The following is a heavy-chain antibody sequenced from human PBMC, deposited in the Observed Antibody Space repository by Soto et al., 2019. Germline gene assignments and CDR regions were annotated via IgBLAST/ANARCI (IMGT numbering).Heavy chain of an antibody. D-gene: IGHD2-21*01. CDR3: ARGRDSGLYYFDY. Sequence: GGSLRLSCAASGFTFSNFDMHWVRQATGKGLEWVSTISTAGNTYSPGSVKGRFTISGENAKNSLYLQMNSLRVDDTAVYYCARGRDSGLYYFDYWGQGTLVTVSS. V-gene: IGHV3-13*01. CDR1: GFTFSNFD. J-gene: IGHJ4*02. CDR2: ISTAGNT.